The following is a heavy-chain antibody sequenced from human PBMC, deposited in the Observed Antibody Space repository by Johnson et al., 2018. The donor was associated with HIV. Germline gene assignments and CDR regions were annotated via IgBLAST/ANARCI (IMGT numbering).Heavy chain of an antibody. V-gene: IGHV3-15*01. CDR3: TTVFIVGATPDAFDI. D-gene: IGHD1-26*01. J-gene: IGHJ3*02. CDR2: IKSKTDGGTT. Sequence: EVQLVESGGGLVKPGGSLRLSCAASGFTFSNAWMSWVRQAPGKGLEWVGRIKSKTDGGTTDYAAPVKGRFTISRDDSKNTLYLQLNSLKTEDTAVYYCTTVFIVGATPDAFDIWGQGTMVTVSS. CDR1: GFTFSNAW.